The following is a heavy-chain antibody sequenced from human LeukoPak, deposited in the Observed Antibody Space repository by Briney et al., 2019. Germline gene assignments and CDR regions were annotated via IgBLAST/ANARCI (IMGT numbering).Heavy chain of an antibody. CDR3: ARDLNARAVAGTTDWFDP. V-gene: IGHV1-18*01. CDR2: ISAYNGNT. J-gene: IGHJ5*02. CDR1: GYTFTSYD. D-gene: IGHD6-19*01. Sequence: GASVKVSCKASGYTFTSYDISWVRQAPGQGLEWMGWISAYNGNTNCAQKVQGRVTMTTDTSTSTTYMELRSLRSDDTAVYYCARDLNARAVAGTTDWFDPWGQGTLVTVSS.